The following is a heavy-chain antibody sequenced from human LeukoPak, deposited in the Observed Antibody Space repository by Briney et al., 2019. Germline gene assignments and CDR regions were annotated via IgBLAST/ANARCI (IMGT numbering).Heavy chain of an antibody. CDR2: INPKNGGT. Sequence: ASVTVSCKVSGYTPIDNYIHWGRQAPGQGLEWMGWINPKNGGTNYAQKFQGTITMTRDTSINTVYMSLVGLRSDDTATYYCARATVTALDYWGQGTQVTVSS. CDR3: ARATVTALDY. V-gene: IGHV1-2*02. D-gene: IGHD1-14*01. CDR1: GYTPIDNY. J-gene: IGHJ4*02.